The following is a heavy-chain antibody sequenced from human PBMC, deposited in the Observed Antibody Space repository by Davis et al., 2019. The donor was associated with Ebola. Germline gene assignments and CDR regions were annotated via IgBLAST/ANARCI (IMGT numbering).Heavy chain of an antibody. D-gene: IGHD1-26*01. Sequence: MPSETLSLTCTVSGGSISTTSYYWGWIRQPPGKGLEWIGSIFYTGSTFYNPSLKSRVSISVATSKNQFSLKLSSVTAADTAVYFCARVVGSYYYGMDVWGQGTTVTVSS. CDR1: GGSISTTSYY. J-gene: IGHJ6*02. CDR3: ARVVGSYYYGMDV. V-gene: IGHV4-39*02. CDR2: IFYTGST.